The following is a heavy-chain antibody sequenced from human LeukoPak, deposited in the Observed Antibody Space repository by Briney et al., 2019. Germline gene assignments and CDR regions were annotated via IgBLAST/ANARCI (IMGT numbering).Heavy chain of an antibody. CDR1: GFPFSDYS. V-gene: IGHV3-48*04. CDR2: IGISSGNT. D-gene: IGHD1-1*01. CDR3: ARDHNCAFDN. J-gene: IGHJ4*02. Sequence: GGSLRLTCTASGFPFSDYSMNWVRQAPGKGLEWISYIGISSGNTKYADSVRGRFTISADNAKNSLYLQMNSLRVEDTAVYYCARDHNCAFDNWGQGTLVSVSS.